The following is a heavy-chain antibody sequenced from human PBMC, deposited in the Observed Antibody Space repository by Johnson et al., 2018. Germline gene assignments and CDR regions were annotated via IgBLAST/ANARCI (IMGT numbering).Heavy chain of an antibody. J-gene: IGHJ1*01. V-gene: IGHV4-59*01. D-gene: IGHD1-1*01. CDR3: ASTNNWYNFAFQR. Sequence: QVQLQESGPGLVKPSETLSLTCTVSGDSISSYYWNWIRQPPGKGLEWIGYIHYSGSPNYNPSLKSRGTISVDTSKNQFSLKLSSVTAADTAVYYCASTNNWYNFAFQRWGQGTLVTVSS. CDR1: GDSISSYY. CDR2: IHYSGSP.